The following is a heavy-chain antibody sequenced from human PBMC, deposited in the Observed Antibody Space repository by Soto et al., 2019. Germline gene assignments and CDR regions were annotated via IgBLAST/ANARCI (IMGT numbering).Heavy chain of an antibody. CDR2: IKYRGTT. Sequence: QVQLQESGPGLVKASQTLSLTCTVSGASVASGGYYWSWIRQVPGKGLEWIGYIKYRGTTHYSPWLKSRLTISLDKSQHQVFLNLIFVTGADTAVYLSARAVRDTGYSYWFDHWVQGILVTVS. J-gene: IGHJ5*02. V-gene: IGHV4-31*03. D-gene: IGHD3-9*01. CDR3: ARAVRDTGYSYWFDH. CDR1: GASVASGGYY.